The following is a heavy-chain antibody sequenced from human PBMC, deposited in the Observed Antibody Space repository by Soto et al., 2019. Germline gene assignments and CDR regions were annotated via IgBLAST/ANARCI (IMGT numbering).Heavy chain of an antibody. V-gene: IGHV3-30-3*02. J-gene: IGHJ4*02. D-gene: IGHD2-15*01. CDR3: AKDLPFQPGALVAAFDY. Sequence: QVQLVESGGGVVQPGRSLRLSCVASGFTFSSYTMQWVRQAPGRGLEWVAVISNDGSKTHFADSVKGRFSISRDNSKNTLHLQMDSLRAEDTALYHCAKDLPFQPGALVAAFDYWGQGTRVTVSS. CDR2: ISNDGSKT. CDR1: GFTFSSYT.